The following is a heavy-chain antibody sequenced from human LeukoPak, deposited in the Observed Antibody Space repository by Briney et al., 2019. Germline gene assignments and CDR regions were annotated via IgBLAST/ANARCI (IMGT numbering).Heavy chain of an antibody. Sequence: SQTLSLTCAISGDSVSSPDAAWNWIRQSPSRGLEWLGRTLFRSKWFYEYAVSVKGRITINPDTSKNQFSLHLNSVTPEDTALYYCARDVAFDFWGQGTMVTVSS. CDR3: ARDVAFDF. V-gene: IGHV6-1*01. CDR1: GDSVSSPDAA. CDR2: TLFRSKWFY. J-gene: IGHJ3*01.